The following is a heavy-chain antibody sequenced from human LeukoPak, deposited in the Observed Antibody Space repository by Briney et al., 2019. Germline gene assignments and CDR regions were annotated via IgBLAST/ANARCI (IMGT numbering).Heavy chain of an antibody. V-gene: IGHV4-34*01. Sequence: SETLSLTCAVYGGSFSGYYWSWIRQPPGKGLEWIGEINHSGSTNYNPSLKSRVTISVDTSKNQFPLKLSSVTAADTAVYYCARARLYDFWSGYYIPPYYFDYWGQGTLVTVSS. CDR2: INHSGST. CDR3: ARARLYDFWSGYYIPPYYFDY. CDR1: GGSFSGYY. D-gene: IGHD3-3*01. J-gene: IGHJ4*02.